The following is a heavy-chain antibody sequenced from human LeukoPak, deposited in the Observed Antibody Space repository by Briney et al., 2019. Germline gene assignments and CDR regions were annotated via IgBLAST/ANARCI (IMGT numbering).Heavy chain of an antibody. CDR2: FSSNGSTI. CDR3: ARVSFLSGAQMVRRGNP. CDR1: GFTFSDYY. J-gene: IGHJ5*02. Sequence: GGSLRLSCAGSGFTFSDYYMSWIRQAPGKGLEWVSYFSSNGSTIHYADSVKGRFTISRDNAKNSLYLQMNSLRAEDTAVYYCARVSFLSGAQMVRRGNPWGQGTLVTVSS. V-gene: IGHV3-11*01. D-gene: IGHD2-8*01.